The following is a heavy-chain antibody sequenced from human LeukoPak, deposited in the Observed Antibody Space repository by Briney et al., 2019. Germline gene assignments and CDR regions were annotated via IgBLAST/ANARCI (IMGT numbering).Heavy chain of an antibody. V-gene: IGHV7-4-1*02. D-gene: IGHD6-19*01. Sequence: ASVKVSCKASGYTFTSYAMNWVRQAPGQGLEWMGWINTNTGNPTYAQGFTGRFVSSLDTSVSTAYLQISSLKAEDTAVYYCARTVIAVAGTDWFDPWGQGTLVTVSS. CDR2: INTNTGNP. CDR3: ARTVIAVAGTDWFDP. J-gene: IGHJ5*02. CDR1: GYTFTSYA.